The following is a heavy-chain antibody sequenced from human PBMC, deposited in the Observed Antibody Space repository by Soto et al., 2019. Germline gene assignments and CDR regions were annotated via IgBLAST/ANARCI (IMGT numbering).Heavy chain of an antibody. D-gene: IGHD2-2*01. J-gene: IGHJ6*02. CDR2: IIPISDTT. V-gene: IGHV1-69*01. CDR1: GGTFSSYA. CDR3: ARSQGSSTSLEIYYYYYYGMDV. Sequence: QVQLVQSGAEVKKPGSSVKVSCKASGGTFSSYAISWVRQAPGQGLEWMGGIIPISDTTNYAQKFQGRVTITADESTSIAYMELSSLRSEDTAVYYCARSQGSSTSLEIYYYYYYGMDVWGQGTPVTVSS.